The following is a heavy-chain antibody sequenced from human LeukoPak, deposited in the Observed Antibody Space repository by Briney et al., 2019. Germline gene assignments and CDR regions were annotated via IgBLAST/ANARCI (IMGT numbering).Heavy chain of an antibody. CDR2: INSDGSST. Sequence: GGSLRLSCAASGFTFSSYWMHWVRQAPGKGLVWVSRINSDGSSTSYADSVKGRLTISRDNAKNTLYLQMNSLRAEDTAVYYCARGASSGYYYYYMDVWGKGTTVTVSS. CDR1: GFTFSSYW. V-gene: IGHV3-74*01. CDR3: ARGASSGYYYYYMDV. J-gene: IGHJ6*03. D-gene: IGHD3-22*01.